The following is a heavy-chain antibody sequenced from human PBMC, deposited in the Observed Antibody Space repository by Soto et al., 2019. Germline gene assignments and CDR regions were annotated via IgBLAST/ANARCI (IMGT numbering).Heavy chain of an antibody. Sequence: ETLSLTCPVSGGSISSSSYYWGWIRQPPGKGLEWIGSIYYSGSTYYNPSLKSRVTISVDTSKNQFSLKLSSVTAADTAVYYCAGSYSSSWNGLYCYWGMDVWGQGTRVTVSS. CDR2: IYYSGST. D-gene: IGHD6-13*01. CDR3: AGSYSSSWNGLYCYWGMDV. J-gene: IGHJ6*02. CDR1: GGSISSSSYY. V-gene: IGHV4-39*01.